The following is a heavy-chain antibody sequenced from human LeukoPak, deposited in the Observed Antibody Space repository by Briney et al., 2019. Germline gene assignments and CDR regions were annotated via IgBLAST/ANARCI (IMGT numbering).Heavy chain of an antibody. Sequence: PGGSLRLSCAASGFTFSSYGMHWVRQAPGKGLEWVAVISNDGSNKHYGDSVKGRFTISRDNSKNTLYLQMDSLRGEDTAVYYCAKDPYRVIVVTGNYLALWGQGTLVSVSS. CDR1: GFTFSSYG. D-gene: IGHD2-21*01. CDR3: AKDPYRVIVVTGNYLAL. J-gene: IGHJ5*02. CDR2: ISNDGSNK. V-gene: IGHV3-30*18.